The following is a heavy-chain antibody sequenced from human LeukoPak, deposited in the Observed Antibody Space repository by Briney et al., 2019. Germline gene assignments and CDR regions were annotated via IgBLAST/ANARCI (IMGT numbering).Heavy chain of an antibody. V-gene: IGHV4-59*12. J-gene: IGHJ4*02. CDR3: ARYQGNGDAFDY. Sequence: SETLSLTCTVSGGSISSYYWSWIRQPPGKGLEWIVYIYYSGSTRYNPSLESRVTISVDTSKNQFSLKLGAVTAADTAVYYCARYQGNGDAFDYWGQGTLVTVSS. D-gene: IGHD4-17*01. CDR2: IYYSGST. CDR1: GGSISSYY.